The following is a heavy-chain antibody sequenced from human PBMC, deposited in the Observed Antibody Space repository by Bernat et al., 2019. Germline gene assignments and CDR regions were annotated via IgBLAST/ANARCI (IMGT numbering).Heavy chain of an antibody. V-gene: IGHV4-31*03. CDR3: ARRNSIAAPYYFDY. CDR1: GGPISSGGYY. J-gene: IGHJ4*02. CDR2: IYYSGST. Sequence: QVQLQESGPGLVKPSQTLSLTCTVSGGPISSGGYYWSWIRQHPGKGLEWIGYIYYSGSTYYNPSLKSRVTISVDTSKNQFSLKLSSVTAADTAVYYCARRNSIAAPYYFDYWGQGTLVTVSS. D-gene: IGHD6-6*01.